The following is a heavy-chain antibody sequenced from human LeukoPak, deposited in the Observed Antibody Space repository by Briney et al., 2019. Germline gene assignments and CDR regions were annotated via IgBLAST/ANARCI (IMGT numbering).Heavy chain of an antibody. CDR1: GFTFSSYG. V-gene: IGHV3-30*18. CDR2: TSYDGSNK. J-gene: IGHJ3*02. Sequence: GGSLRLSCAASGFTFSSYGMHWVRQAPGKGLEWVAVTSYDGSNKYYADSVKGRFTISRDNSHKTLCLQMNSLRAEDTAVYYCAKDREMYFYDSSGYRDAFHIWGQGTKVTVSS. CDR3: AKDREMYFYDSSGYRDAFHI. D-gene: IGHD3-22*01.